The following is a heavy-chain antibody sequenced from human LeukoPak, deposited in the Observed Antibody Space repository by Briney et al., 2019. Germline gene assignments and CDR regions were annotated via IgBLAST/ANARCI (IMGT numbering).Heavy chain of an antibody. CDR2: ISSSSSYI. CDR1: GFTFSSYS. Sequence: GGSLRLSCAASGFTFSSYSMNWVRQAPGKGLEWVSSISSSSSYIYYADSVKGRFTISRDNAKNSLYLQMNSPRAEDTAVYYCARDRGYDFDWFDPWGQGTLVTVSS. CDR3: ARDRGYDFDWFDP. D-gene: IGHD5-12*01. J-gene: IGHJ5*02. V-gene: IGHV3-21*01.